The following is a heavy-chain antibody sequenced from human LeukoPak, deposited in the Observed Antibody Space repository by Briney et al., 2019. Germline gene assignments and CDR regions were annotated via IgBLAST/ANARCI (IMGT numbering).Heavy chain of an antibody. J-gene: IGHJ5*02. CDR1: GGTFNNSA. CDR2: IMPLFGTA. CDR3: ARDVHGDYGSGWFDP. D-gene: IGHD4-17*01. V-gene: IGHV1-69*05. Sequence: SSVKVSCKTSGGTFNNSAISWVRQAPGQGLEWLGGIMPLFGTAGYAQKFQGRVTITKDESTRTVYLELTSLTSYDTAVYYCARDVHGDYGSGWFDPWGQGTLVSVSS.